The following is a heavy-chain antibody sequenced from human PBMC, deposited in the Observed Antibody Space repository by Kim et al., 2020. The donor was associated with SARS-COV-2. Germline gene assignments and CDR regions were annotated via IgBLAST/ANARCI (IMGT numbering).Heavy chain of an antibody. J-gene: IGHJ4*02. D-gene: IGHD2-21*02. CDR2: IYYSGST. CDR3: ARHGGDSGY. V-gene: IGHV4-59*08. Sequence: SETLSLTCTVSGGSISSYYWSWIRQPPGKGLEWIGYIYYSGSTNYNPSLKSRVTISVDTSKNQFSLKLSSVTAADTAVYYCARHGGDSGYWGQGRLVTVS. CDR1: GGSISSYY.